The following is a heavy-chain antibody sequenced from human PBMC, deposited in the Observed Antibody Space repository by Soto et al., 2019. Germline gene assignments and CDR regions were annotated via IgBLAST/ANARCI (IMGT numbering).Heavy chain of an antibody. J-gene: IGHJ4*02. CDR1: GGSFSGYY. CDR3: ARVHDYYGSGSYYNNYFDY. D-gene: IGHD3-10*01. V-gene: IGHV4-34*01. CDR2: INHSGST. Sequence: QVQLQQWGAGLLKPSETLSLTCAVYGGSFSGYYWSWIRQPPGKGLEWIGEINHSGSTNYNPSLKSRVTISVDTSKNQFSLKLSSVTAADTAVYYCARVHDYYGSGSYYNNYFDYWGQGTLVTVS.